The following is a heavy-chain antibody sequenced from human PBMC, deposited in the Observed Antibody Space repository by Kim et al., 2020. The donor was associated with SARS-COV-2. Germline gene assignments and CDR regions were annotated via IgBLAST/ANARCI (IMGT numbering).Heavy chain of an antibody. Sequence: SETLSLTCTVSGGSIRSSSYYWDWIRPPKGKGREWIGTVNYTRSNYSNLSIHSRVSMSVDKSRNQLPLTLRAVTAADVADYYCARGNSPGTSRGFMDFWG. CDR1: GGSIRSSSYY. J-gene: IGHJ6*01. V-gene: IGHV4-39*06. CDR3: ARGNSPGTSRGFMDF. D-gene: IGHD1-1*01. CDR2: VNYTRSN.